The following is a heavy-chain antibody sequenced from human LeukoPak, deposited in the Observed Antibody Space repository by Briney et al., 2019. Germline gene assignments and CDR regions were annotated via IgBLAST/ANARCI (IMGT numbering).Heavy chain of an antibody. J-gene: IGHJ3*02. D-gene: IGHD1-26*01. CDR1: GYTFTGYY. Sequence: ASVKVSCKASGYTFTGYYMHWVRQAPGQGLEWMGWINPNSGGTNYAQKFQGRVTMTRDTSISTAYMELSRLRSDDTAVCYCARASSGSLDAFDIWGQGTMVTVSS. V-gene: IGHV1-2*02. CDR3: ARASSGSLDAFDI. CDR2: INPNSGGT.